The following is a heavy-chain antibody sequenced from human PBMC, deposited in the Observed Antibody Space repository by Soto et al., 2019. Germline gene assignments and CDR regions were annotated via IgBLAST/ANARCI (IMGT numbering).Heavy chain of an antibody. CDR2: ISGSGGST. Sequence: GGSLRLSCAASGFTFSSYAMSWVRQAPGKGLEWVSAISGSGGSTYYADSVKGRFTISRDNSKNTLYLQMNSLRAEDTAVYYCAKDLEPYSTSPGYMDVWGKGTTVTVSS. CDR3: AKDLEPYSTSPGYMDV. J-gene: IGHJ6*03. CDR1: GFTFSSYA. D-gene: IGHD6-6*01. V-gene: IGHV3-23*01.